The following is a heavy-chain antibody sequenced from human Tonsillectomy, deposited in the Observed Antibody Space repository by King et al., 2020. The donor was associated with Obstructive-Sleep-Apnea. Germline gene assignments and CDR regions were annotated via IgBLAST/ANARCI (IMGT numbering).Heavy chain of an antibody. D-gene: IGHD3-3*01. Sequence: VQLQESGPGLVKPSETLSLTCTVSGGSISSYYWSWIRQPPGKGLEWIGYIYYSGSTNYNPSLKSRVTISVDTSKNQFSLKLSSVTAADTAVYYCASVLRFSNWFDPWGQGTLVTVSS. J-gene: IGHJ5*02. CDR2: IYYSGST. V-gene: IGHV4-59*08. CDR3: ASVLRFSNWFDP. CDR1: GGSISSYY.